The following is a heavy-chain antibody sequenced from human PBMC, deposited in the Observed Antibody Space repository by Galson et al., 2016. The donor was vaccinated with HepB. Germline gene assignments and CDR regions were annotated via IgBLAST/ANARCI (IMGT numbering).Heavy chain of an antibody. J-gene: IGHJ4*02. CDR3: ARGAGGYFDY. V-gene: IGHV1-18*01. D-gene: IGHD1-26*01. Sequence: SVKVSCKASGYSLTSYSLSWVRQAPGQGLEWMAWISVYNGDTNYAQELQGRVTMTTDTSTSTAYMELRSLRADDTAGYYCARGAGGYFDYWGQGTLVTVSS. CDR2: ISVYNGDT. CDR1: GYSLTSYS.